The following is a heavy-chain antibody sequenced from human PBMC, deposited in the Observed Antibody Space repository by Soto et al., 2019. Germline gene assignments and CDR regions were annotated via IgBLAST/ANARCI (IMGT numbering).Heavy chain of an antibody. Sequence: PGGSLRLSCAASGFTFSSYAMSWVRQAPGKGLEWVSAISGSGGSTYYADSVKGRFTISRDNSKNTLYLQMNSLRAEDTAVYYCAKVHSKARIAAAGRLGYNWFDPWGQGTLVTVSS. CDR1: GFTFSSYA. V-gene: IGHV3-23*01. CDR2: ISGSGGST. CDR3: AKVHSKARIAAAGRLGYNWFDP. J-gene: IGHJ5*02. D-gene: IGHD6-13*01.